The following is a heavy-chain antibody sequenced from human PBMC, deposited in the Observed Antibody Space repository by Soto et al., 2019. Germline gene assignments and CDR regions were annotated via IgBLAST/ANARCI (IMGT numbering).Heavy chain of an antibody. D-gene: IGHD3-3*01. CDR1: GGSFSGYY. V-gene: IGHV4-34*01. J-gene: IGHJ6*02. CDR3: ARGQQYDFWSGSYHGVYYYYYGMDV. Sequence: SETLSLTCAVYGGSFSGYYWSWIRQPPGKGLEWIGEINHSGSTNYNPSLKSRVTITVDTSKNQFSLKLSSVTAADTAVYYCARGQQYDFWSGSYHGVYYYYYGMDVWGQGTTVTVSS. CDR2: INHSGST.